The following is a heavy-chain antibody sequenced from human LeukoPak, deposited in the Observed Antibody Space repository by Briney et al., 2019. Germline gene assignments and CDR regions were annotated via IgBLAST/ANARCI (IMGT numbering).Heavy chain of an antibody. CDR3: ARIEVALGITEGGFDS. Sequence: SETLSLTCTVSGGSISSYYWSWIRQPPGKGLEWIGYIYTSGSTNYNPSLKSRVTISVDTSKNQFSLKLSSVTAADTAVYYCARIEVALGITEGGFDSWGQGTLVTVSS. J-gene: IGHJ5*01. V-gene: IGHV4-4*09. CDR2: IYTSGST. CDR1: GGSISSYY. D-gene: IGHD1-14*01.